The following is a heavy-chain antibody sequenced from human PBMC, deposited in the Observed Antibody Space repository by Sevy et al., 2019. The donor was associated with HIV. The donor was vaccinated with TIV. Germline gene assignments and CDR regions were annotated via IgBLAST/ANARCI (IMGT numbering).Heavy chain of an antibody. J-gene: IGHJ6*02. Sequence: GGSLSLSCAASGFTFSSYAMSWVRQAPGKGLEWVSAISGSGGSTYYADSVKGRFTISRDNSKNTLYLQMNSLRAEDTAVYYCAKDYGSGTGDYYYYGMDVWGQGTTVTVSS. CDR3: AKDYGSGTGDYYYYGMDV. D-gene: IGHD3-10*01. V-gene: IGHV3-23*01. CDR2: ISGSGGST. CDR1: GFTFSSYA.